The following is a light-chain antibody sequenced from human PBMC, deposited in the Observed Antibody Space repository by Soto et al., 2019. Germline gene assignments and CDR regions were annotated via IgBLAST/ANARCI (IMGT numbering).Light chain of an antibody. CDR1: QSISDT. CDR3: QQYNNWPWT. Sequence: EIVMTQSPATLSVSPGGRATLSCRASQSISDTLAWYQQKPGQAPRLLIYGASRRATGFPARFSGSGSGTDFTLTISSLQSEDFAVYHCQQYNNWPWTFGQGTKVEIK. V-gene: IGKV3-15*01. J-gene: IGKJ1*01. CDR2: GAS.